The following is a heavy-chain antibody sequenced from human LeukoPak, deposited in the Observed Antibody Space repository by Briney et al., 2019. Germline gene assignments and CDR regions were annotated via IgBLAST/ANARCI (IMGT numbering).Heavy chain of an antibody. D-gene: IGHD2-2*02. J-gene: IGHJ4*02. CDR2: ISGSGNST. V-gene: IGHV3-23*01. CDR3: AKCRLVVTPVATPFWCDF. Sequence: GGSLRLSCAASGFTFSSYAMSWVRQAPGKGLEWVSAISGSGNSTYYADSMKGRFTISRDNSKNTLILHMNSLRAEDTAVYHCAKCRLVVTPVATPFWCDFWGQGTLVTVSS. CDR1: GFTFSSYA.